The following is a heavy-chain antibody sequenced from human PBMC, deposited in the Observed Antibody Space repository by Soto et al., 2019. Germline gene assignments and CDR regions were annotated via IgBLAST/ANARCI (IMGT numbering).Heavy chain of an antibody. J-gene: IGHJ4*02. CDR2: IFYSGRT. D-gene: IGHD6-19*01. CDR1: GGSISSYY. Sequence: SETLSLTCTVSGGSISSYYWSWIRQPPGKGLEWIGTIFYSGRTYYNPSLKSRVTISVDTSKNQFSLRLISVTAADTALYYCARRYGWLYFDYWGQGSLVTVSS. V-gene: IGHV4-59*04. CDR3: ARRYGWLYFDY.